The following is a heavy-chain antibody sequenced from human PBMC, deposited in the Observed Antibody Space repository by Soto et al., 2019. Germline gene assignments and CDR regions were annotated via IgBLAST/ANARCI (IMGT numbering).Heavy chain of an antibody. J-gene: IGHJ4*02. CDR1: GYTFTGYY. CDR3: AKANCGDDDEFDY. V-gene: IGHV1-2*02. Sequence: RASVKVSCKASGYTFTGYYMHWVRQAPGQGLEWMGWINPKSGGTDYAQKFQGRVTMTRDTSSSSAYMELSSLRSDDTAVYYCAKANCGDDDEFDYWGQGTQVTVSS. D-gene: IGHD5-12*01. CDR2: INPKSGGT.